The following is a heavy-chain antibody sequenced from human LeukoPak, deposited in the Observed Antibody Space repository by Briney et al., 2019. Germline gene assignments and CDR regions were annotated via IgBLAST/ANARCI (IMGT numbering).Heavy chain of an antibody. V-gene: IGHV4-59*12. D-gene: IGHD3-10*01. CDR2: IYYSGST. Sequence: PSETLSLTCTVSGGSISSYYWSWIRQPPGKGLEWIGYIYYSGSTNYNPSLKSRVTISVDTSKNQFSLKLSSVTAADTAVYFCARASFASGSYYFELWGQGTLIIVSS. CDR1: GGSISSYY. J-gene: IGHJ4*02. CDR3: ARASFASGSYYFEL.